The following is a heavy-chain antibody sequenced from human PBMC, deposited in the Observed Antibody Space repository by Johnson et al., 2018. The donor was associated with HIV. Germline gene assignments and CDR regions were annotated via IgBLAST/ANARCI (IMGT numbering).Heavy chain of an antibody. D-gene: IGHD1-26*01. J-gene: IGHJ3*02. CDR1: GFTFNYAW. CDR2: IRYDGSNK. V-gene: IGHV3-30*02. Sequence: QVHLVESGGGLVKPGGSLRLSCAASGFTFNYAWMTWVRQAPGKGLEWVAFIRYDGSNKYYADSVKGRFTISRDNSKNTLYLQMNSLRAEDTAVYYCARDGIGRGIVGANDAFDIWGQGTMVTVSS. CDR3: ARDGIGRGIVGANDAFDI.